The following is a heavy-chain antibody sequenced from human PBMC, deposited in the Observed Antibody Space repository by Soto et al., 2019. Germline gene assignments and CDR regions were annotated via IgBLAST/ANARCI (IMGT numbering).Heavy chain of an antibody. CDR3: AREMVRGVGSDY. D-gene: IGHD3-10*01. CDR1: GGTFSSYT. CDR2: IIPILGIA. Sequence: ASVKVSCKASGGTFSSYTISWVRQAPGQGLEWMGRIIPILGIANYAQKFQGRVTITADKSTSTAYMEMRSLRSDDTAVFYCAREMVRGVGSDYWGQGTLVTVSS. V-gene: IGHV1-69*04. J-gene: IGHJ4*02.